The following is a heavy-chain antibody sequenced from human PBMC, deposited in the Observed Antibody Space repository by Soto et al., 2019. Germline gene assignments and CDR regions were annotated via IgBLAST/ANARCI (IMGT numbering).Heavy chain of an antibody. V-gene: IGHV4-30-2*01. Sequence: SETLSLTCTVSGGSISSGGYYWSWIRQHPGKGLEWIGYIYHSGSTYYNPSLKSRVTISVDRSKNQLSLKLSSVTAADTAVYYCARVQVGATGYNWFDPWGQGTLVTVSS. J-gene: IGHJ5*02. CDR2: IYHSGST. CDR1: GGSISSGGYY. D-gene: IGHD1-26*01. CDR3: ARVQVGATGYNWFDP.